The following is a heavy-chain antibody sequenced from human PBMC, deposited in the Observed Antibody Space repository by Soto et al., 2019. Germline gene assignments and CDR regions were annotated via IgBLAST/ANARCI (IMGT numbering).Heavy chain of an antibody. CDR1: GGTFSSYA. V-gene: IGHV1-69*13. Sequence: SVKVSCKASGGTFSSYAISWVRQAPGQGLEWMGGIIPIFGTANYAQKFQGRVTITADESTSTAYMELSSLRSEDTAVYYCARDRSAYSSSSDAFDIWGQGTMVTVSS. CDR3: ARDRSAYSSSSDAFDI. CDR2: IIPIFGTA. J-gene: IGHJ3*02. D-gene: IGHD6-6*01.